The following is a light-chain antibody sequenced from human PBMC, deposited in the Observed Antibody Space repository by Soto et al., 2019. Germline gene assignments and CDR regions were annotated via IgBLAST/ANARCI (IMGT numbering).Light chain of an antibody. J-gene: IGKJ1*01. CDR2: GAS. Sequence: EIVLTQSTGNLSLSPGERATLSCRASQSVSSSYLAWYQQKPGQAPRLLIYGASSRATGIPDRFSGSGSGTDFTLTIRRLEPEDFAVYYCQQYGSSPRTFGQGTKVEIK. CDR3: QQYGSSPRT. CDR1: QSVSSSY. V-gene: IGKV3-20*01.